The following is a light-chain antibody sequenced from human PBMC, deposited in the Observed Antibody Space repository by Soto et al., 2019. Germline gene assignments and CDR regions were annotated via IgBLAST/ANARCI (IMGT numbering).Light chain of an antibody. Sequence: QSALTQSPSVSGAPGQRVSISCTGTSSNIGAGFDVHWYQQLPATAPKLLIYGNNNLPSGVPDRFSGSKSGTSASLAITGLQAEDEADYYFQSYDTSLSGGSVFGTGTKVTVL. V-gene: IGLV1-40*01. CDR2: GNN. J-gene: IGLJ1*01. CDR3: QSYDTSLSGGSV. CDR1: SSNIGAGFD.